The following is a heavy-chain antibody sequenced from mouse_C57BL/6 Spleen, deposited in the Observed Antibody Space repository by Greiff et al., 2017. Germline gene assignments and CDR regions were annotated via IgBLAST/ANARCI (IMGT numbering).Heavy chain of an antibody. V-gene: IGHV2-2*01. Sequence: VQLVESGPGLVQPSQSLSITCTVSGFSLTSYGVHWVRQSPGKGLEWLGVIWSGGSTDYNAAFISRLSISKDNSKSQVFFKMNSLQADDTAIYYCARLDSSGYYFDYWGQGTTLTVSS. CDR2: IWSGGST. J-gene: IGHJ2*01. CDR3: ARLDSSGYYFDY. D-gene: IGHD3-2*02. CDR1: GFSLTSYG.